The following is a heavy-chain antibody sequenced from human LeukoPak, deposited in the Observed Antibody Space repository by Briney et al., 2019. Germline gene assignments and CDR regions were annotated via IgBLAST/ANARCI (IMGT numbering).Heavy chain of an antibody. CDR3: ARGPASPMADRPNFDY. CDR1: DFSFSNYAM. Sequence: GSLRLSCAASDFSFSNYAMSWIRQPPGKGLEWIGEISHRGSTNYNPSLKSRVTISIDKSKNQFSLKLTSVTAADTAVYYCARGPASPMADRPNFDYWGQGTLVTVSS. CDR2: ISHRGST. J-gene: IGHJ4*02. D-gene: IGHD5-24*01. V-gene: IGHV4-4*02.